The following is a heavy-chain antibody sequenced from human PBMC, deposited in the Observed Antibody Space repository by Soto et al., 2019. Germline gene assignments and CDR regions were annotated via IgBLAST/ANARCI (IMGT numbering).Heavy chain of an antibody. CDR1: GCSVSNYY. V-gene: IGHV4-59*02. D-gene: IGHD3-16*02. J-gene: IGHJ6*02. Sequence: GTLSLTCTVSGCSVSNYYLTWVRQPPGKGLEWISYINYSGSTDHSPSLKRRVTISLDTSKNQFSLRLISVTAADTAVYYCARLAPRYRIRDYNYYSLDFWGQGTTVTVSS. CDR3: ARLAPRYRIRDYNYYSLDF. CDR2: INYSGST.